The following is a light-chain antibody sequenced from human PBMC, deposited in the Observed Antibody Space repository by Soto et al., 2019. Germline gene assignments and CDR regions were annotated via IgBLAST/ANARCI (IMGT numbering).Light chain of an antibody. V-gene: IGKV1-12*01. CDR2: TAS. J-gene: IGKJ5*01. Sequence: DIQMTQSPSSVTASXGDRVXIXCRAXQDIITWLAWYQQKPGKAPNLLIYTASNLQSGVPSRFSGSGSGTDFTLTINRLEPEDFALYYCQHYHSGHRIAFGQGTRLEIK. CDR3: QHYHSGHRIA. CDR1: QDIITW.